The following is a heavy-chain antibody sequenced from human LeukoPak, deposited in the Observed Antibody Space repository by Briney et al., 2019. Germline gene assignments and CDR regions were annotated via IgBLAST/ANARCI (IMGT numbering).Heavy chain of an antibody. CDR3: ARENRWGGATGNFDY. D-gene: IGHD1-26*01. Sequence: ASVKVSCKASGHTFTDYYIHWVRQAPGQGLELMGWINPNSGGTNYAQKFQGRVTMTRDTSIATAYMELSRLTSDDTATYYCARENRWGGATGNFDYWGQGTLVTVSS. CDR1: GHTFTDYY. J-gene: IGHJ4*02. CDR2: INPNSGGT. V-gene: IGHV1-2*02.